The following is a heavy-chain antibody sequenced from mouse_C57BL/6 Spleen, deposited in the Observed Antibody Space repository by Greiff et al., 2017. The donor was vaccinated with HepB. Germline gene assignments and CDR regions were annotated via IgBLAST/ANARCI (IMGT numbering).Heavy chain of an antibody. CDR2: INPSNGGT. CDR3: ARSNYGSTPWFAY. D-gene: IGHD1-1*01. Sequence: VQLQQPGTELVKPGASVKLSCKASGYTFTSYWMHWVKQRPGQGLEWIGNINPSNGGTNYNEKFKSKATLTEDKSSSTAYMQLSSLTSEDSAVYCCARSNYGSTPWFAYWGQGTLVTVSA. J-gene: IGHJ3*01. V-gene: IGHV1-53*01. CDR1: GYTFTSYW.